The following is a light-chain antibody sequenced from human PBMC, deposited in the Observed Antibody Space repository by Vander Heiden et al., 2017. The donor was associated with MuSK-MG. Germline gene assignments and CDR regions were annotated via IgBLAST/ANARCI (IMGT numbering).Light chain of an antibody. CDR3: NSDTTSGTQV. CDR2: DVR. V-gene: IGLV2-14*03. Sequence: QSALTQPASVSASPVQSVTISCPGTSSDVGGYDVGSWHHQYPGKAPKLIIPDVRARSAGVSDRFSGSKAGNTASLTISGLQAEDEADYYCNSDTTSGTQVFGGGTKVTVL. CDR1: SSDVGGYDV. J-gene: IGLJ2*01.